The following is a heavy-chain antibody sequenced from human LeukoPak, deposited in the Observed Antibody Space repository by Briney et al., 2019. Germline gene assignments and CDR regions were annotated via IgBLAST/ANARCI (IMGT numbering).Heavy chain of an antibody. Sequence: ASVKVSCKASGYSFTGYYMHWVRQAPGQGLEWMGWINPNSGGTNYAQKFQGGVTMTRDTSISTAYMELSRLRSDDTAVYYCARDRGGIYDYVWGSYRPRLTFDIWGQGTMVTVSS. D-gene: IGHD3-16*02. CDR3: ARDRGGIYDYVWGSYRPRLTFDI. J-gene: IGHJ3*02. V-gene: IGHV1-2*02. CDR2: INPNSGGT. CDR1: GYSFTGYY.